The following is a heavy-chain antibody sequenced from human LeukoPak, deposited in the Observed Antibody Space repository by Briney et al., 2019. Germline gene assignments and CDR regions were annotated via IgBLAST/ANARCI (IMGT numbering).Heavy chain of an antibody. V-gene: IGHV3-23*01. J-gene: IGHJ4*02. CDR1: GFTCSSYA. CDR2: VSVTGGNN. Sequence: AGSLRLSCAVSGFTCSSYAMSWVRPAPGKGLEWMSTVSVTGGNNYYGDSVKGRFTSSRDNSKNTLYLQMNSLRAEDTAVYYCAKAPLYYDYWQYYFDYWGQGTLATVSS. D-gene: IGHD3-22*01. CDR3: AKAPLYYDYWQYYFDY.